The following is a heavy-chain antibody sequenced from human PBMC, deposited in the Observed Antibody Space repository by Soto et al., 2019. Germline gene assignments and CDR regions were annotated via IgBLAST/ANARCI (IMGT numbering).Heavy chain of an antibody. Sequence: ETLSLACAVSGYSVSSGCYWGLIRQRPGKGLEWIGSIHHSGNTYYNPSLKNRVTISVDTSKNQFYLSLSSVTAADTAVYYCARALAVATTLNWFDPWGPGTLVTVSS. CDR2: IHHSGNT. D-gene: IGHD5-12*01. J-gene: IGHJ5*02. V-gene: IGHV4-38-2*01. CDR3: ARALAVATTLNWFDP. CDR1: GYSVSSGCY.